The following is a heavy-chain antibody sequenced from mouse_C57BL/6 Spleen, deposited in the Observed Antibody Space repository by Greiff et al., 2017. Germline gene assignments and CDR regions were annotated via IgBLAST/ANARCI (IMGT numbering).Heavy chain of an antibody. V-gene: IGHV5-4*01. Sequence: EVMLVESGGGLVKPGGSLKLSCAASGFTFSSYAMSWVRQTPEKRLEWVATISDGGSYTYYPDNVKGRFTISRDNAKNNLYLQMSHLKSEDTAMYYCARDDSSGTGFAYWGQVTLVTVSA. CDR1: GFTFSSYA. J-gene: IGHJ3*01. CDR3: ARDDSSGTGFAY. CDR2: ISDGGSYT. D-gene: IGHD3-2*02.